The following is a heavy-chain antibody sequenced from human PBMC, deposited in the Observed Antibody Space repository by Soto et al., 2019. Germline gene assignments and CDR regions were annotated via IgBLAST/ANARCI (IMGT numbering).Heavy chain of an antibody. D-gene: IGHD2-15*01. CDR1: GFTFSTYV. V-gene: IGHV3-21*01. Sequence: PGGSLRLSCAASGFTFSTYVMIWVRQATGKGLEWVSAINGNSGSTYHADSVKGRFTISRDNAKNSLYLQMNSLRAEDTAVYYCARSPCSGGSCPTYYFDSWGQGTRVTVSS. CDR3: ARSPCSGGSCPTYYFDS. CDR2: INGNSGST. J-gene: IGHJ4*02.